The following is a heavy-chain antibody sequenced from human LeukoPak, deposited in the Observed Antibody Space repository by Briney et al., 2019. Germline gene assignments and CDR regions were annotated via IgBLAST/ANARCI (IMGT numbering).Heavy chain of an antibody. J-gene: IGHJ4*02. CDR1: GFTFGSNG. CDR2: IWYDGSKK. CDR3: ARMKASYCDY. Sequence: GGSLRLSCVASGFTFGSNGMHWVRQAPGKGLEWVAVIWYDGSKKYYADSVKGRFTISRDNSKNTLYLQMNSLRAEDTAVYFCARMKASYCDYWGQGTLVTVSS. V-gene: IGHV3-33*01.